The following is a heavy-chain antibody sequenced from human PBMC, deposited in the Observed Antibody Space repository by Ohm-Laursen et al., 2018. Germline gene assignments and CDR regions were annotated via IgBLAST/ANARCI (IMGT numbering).Heavy chain of an antibody. Sequence: GTLSLTCTVSGGSISSYYWSWIRQPPGKGLEWIGYIYYSGSTNYNPSLKSRVTISVDTSKNQFSLKLNSVTAADTAVYYCGRTPDYWGQGTLVTVSS. CDR3: GRTPDY. CDR2: IYYSGST. CDR1: GGSISSYY. V-gene: IGHV4-59*08. J-gene: IGHJ4*02.